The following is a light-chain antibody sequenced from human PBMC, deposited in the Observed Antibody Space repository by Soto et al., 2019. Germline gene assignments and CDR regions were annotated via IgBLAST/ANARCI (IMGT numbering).Light chain of an antibody. CDR1: QGISSC. J-gene: IGKJ5*01. Sequence: DIQITQSPSSVSASVGDSVTITCRASQGISSCLAWFQQKPGEAPKLLIYAASSLQSGVPSRFSGSGSGTDFTLTISSLQPEDFATYYCQQANSFPITFGQGTRLEIK. CDR3: QQANSFPIT. V-gene: IGKV1D-12*01. CDR2: AAS.